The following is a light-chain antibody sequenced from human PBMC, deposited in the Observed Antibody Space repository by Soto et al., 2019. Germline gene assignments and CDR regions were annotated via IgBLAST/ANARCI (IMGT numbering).Light chain of an antibody. CDR1: RSNVGGYKY. Sequence: QSALTQPASVSGSPGQSITISCTGTRSNVGGYKYVSWYQQHPGKAPKLMIYEVTNRPSGVSNRFSGSKSGNTASLTISGLHAEDEADYYCSSCAASSTWVFGGGTKLTVL. CDR3: SSCAASSTWV. CDR2: EVT. J-gene: IGLJ3*02. V-gene: IGLV2-14*01.